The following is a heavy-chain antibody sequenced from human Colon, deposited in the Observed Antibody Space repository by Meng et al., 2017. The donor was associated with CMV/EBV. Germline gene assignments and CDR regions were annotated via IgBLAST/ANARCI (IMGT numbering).Heavy chain of an antibody. J-gene: IGHJ5*02. CDR1: AYTFTDYY. D-gene: IGHD3-3*01. CDR2: INPNSGGT. V-gene: IGHV1-2*02. Sequence: CEASAYTFTDYYIHWVRQAPGQGLEWMGWINPNSGGTNYAQKFEGRVTMTRDTSISTAYMEMRRLTSDDTAVYYCARDWLGFKVWFGPWGQGTLVPSPQ. CDR3: ARDWLGFKVWFGP.